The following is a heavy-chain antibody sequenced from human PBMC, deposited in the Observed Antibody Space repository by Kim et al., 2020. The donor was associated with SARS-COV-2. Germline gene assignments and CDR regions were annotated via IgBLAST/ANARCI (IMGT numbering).Heavy chain of an antibody. D-gene: IGHD1-1*01. J-gene: IGHJ1*01. CDR3: AGTLTAHRYFQH. V-gene: IGHV3-30*04. Sequence: GGSLRLSCAASGFTFSSYAMHWVRQAPGKGLEWVAVISYDGSNKYYADSVKGRFTISRDNSKNTLYLQMNSLRAEDTAVYYCAGTLTAHRYFQHWGQGTLVTVSS. CDR1: GFTFSSYA. CDR2: ISYDGSNK.